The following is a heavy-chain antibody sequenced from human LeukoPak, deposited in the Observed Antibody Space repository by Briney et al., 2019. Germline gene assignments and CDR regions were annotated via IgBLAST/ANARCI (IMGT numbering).Heavy chain of an antibody. Sequence: SQTLSLTCTVSGGSISSGDYYWSWIRQPPGKGLEWIGYIYYSGSTYYNPSLKSRVTISVDTSKNQFSLKLSSVTAADTAVYYCASSRYCSSTSCHLRDYWSQGTLVTVSS. CDR3: ASSRYCSSTSCHLRDY. D-gene: IGHD2-2*01. CDR2: IYYSGST. J-gene: IGHJ4*02. CDR1: GGSISSGDYY. V-gene: IGHV4-30-4*08.